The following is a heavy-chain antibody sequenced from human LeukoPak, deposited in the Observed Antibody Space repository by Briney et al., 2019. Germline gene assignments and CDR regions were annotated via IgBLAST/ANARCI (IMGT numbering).Heavy chain of an antibody. CDR2: IRSTALYGTS. CDR3: VRESVRDYYFDF. J-gene: IGHJ4*02. V-gene: IGHV3-49*04. D-gene: IGHD3-10*02. Sequence: PGGSLRLSCSGSGFRFGGYALSWVRQAPGKGLEWVGFIRSTALYGTSEYAASVEGRFAISRDDSNNIVYLQMNSLKTEDTAVYFCVRESVRDYYFDFWGQGTLVTVSS. CDR1: GFRFGGYA.